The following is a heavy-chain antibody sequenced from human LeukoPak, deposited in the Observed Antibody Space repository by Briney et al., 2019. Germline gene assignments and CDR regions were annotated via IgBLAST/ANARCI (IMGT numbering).Heavy chain of an antibody. J-gene: IGHJ2*01. CDR1: GGSISSSSYY. Sequence: SETLSLTCTVSGGSISSSSYYWGWIRQPPGKGLEWIGSIYYSGSTYYNPSLKSRVTISVDTSKNQFSLKLSSVTAADTAVYYCARVGSLWYFDLWGRGTLVTVSS. CDR3: ARVGSLWYFDL. D-gene: IGHD2-15*01. V-gene: IGHV4-39*07. CDR2: IYYSGST.